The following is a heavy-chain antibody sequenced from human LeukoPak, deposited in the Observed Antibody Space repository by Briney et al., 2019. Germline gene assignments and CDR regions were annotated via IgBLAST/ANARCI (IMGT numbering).Heavy chain of an antibody. V-gene: IGHV3-21*01. CDR1: GFTFSTYS. CDR3: AREAAGGAY. Sequence: GGSLGLSCAASGFTFSTYSMNWVRQTPGKGLEWVSSIRSSSSYIYYADSVKGRFTISRDNAKNSLYLQMNSLRAEDTAVYYCAREAAGGAYWGQGTLVTVSS. CDR2: IRSSSSYI. D-gene: IGHD6-13*01. J-gene: IGHJ4*02.